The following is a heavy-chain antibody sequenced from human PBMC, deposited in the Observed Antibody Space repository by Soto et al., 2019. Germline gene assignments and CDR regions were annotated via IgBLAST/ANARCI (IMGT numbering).Heavy chain of an antibody. J-gene: IGHJ4*02. Sequence: QVQLQESGPGLVKPSQTLSLTCTVSGGSISSGGYYWSWSRLHPGKGLEWIGYIYYSGSTYYNPSLKSRVSITVDTSKIQFSLKLSSVAASDTDVYYWARGSDYWGQGTLVTVSS. CDR3: ARGSDY. CDR2: IYYSGST. V-gene: IGHV4-31*03. CDR1: GGSISSGGYY.